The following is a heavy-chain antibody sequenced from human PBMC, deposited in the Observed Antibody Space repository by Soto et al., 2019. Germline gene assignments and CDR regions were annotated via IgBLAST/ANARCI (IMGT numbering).Heavy chain of an antibody. CDR1: GGTCSSYA. J-gene: IGHJ5*02. CDR2: IIPIFGTA. V-gene: IGHV1-69*01. D-gene: IGHD6-19*01. CDR3: ARGSPGYSIGWYCVGRWNNWFDP. Sequence: QVQLVQSGGEVQKPGSSVKVSCKASGGTCSSYAISWVRQAPGQGLEWMGGIIPIFGTANYAQKFQGRVMITAEESTSTAYMELSSRRCEDTAGYYCARGSPGYSIGWYCVGRWNNWFDPCGQGTLVTVSS.